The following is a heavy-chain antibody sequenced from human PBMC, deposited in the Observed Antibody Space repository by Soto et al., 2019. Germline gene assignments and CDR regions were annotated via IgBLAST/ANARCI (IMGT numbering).Heavy chain of an antibody. CDR2: SRNQAHSYTT. CDR1: GFTLSDLY. V-gene: IGHV3-72*01. D-gene: IGHD3-22*01. Sequence: EVQLVESGGGLVQPGGSLRLSCAVSGFTLSDLYMDWVRQAPGKGLEWVGRSRNQAHSYTTEYAASVKGRFTISRDDSKNSLYLQMNSLKVEDTAVYFCTRGYDNTGYSFGGGWGQGPLVTVSS. J-gene: IGHJ4*02. CDR3: TRGYDNTGYSFGGG.